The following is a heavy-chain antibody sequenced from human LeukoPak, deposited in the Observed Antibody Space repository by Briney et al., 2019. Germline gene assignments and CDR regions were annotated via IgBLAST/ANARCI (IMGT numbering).Heavy chain of an antibody. CDR2: FDPEDGET. D-gene: IGHD5-18*01. CDR3: ATYHPDTAMLAGMDV. Sequence: ASVKVSCKVSGYTLTELSMHWVRQAPGKGLEWMGGFDPEDGETIYAQKFQGRVTMTEDTSTDTAYMELSSLRSEDTAAYYCATYHPDTAMLAGMDVWGKGTTVTVSS. J-gene: IGHJ6*04. CDR1: GYTLTELS. V-gene: IGHV1-24*01.